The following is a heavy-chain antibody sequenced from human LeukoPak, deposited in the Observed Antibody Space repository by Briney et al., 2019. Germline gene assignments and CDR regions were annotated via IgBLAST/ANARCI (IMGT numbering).Heavy chain of an antibody. J-gene: IGHJ3*02. CDR1: GYTFTSYG. V-gene: IGHV1-18*01. CDR3: ARDLVGDSDAFDI. Sequence: VASVKVFCKASGYTFTSYGISWVRQAPGQGLEWMGWISAYNGNTNYAQKLQGRVTMTTDTSTSTAYMELGSLRSDDTAVYYCARDLVGDSDAFDIWGQGTMVTVSS. CDR2: ISAYNGNT. D-gene: IGHD2-21*02.